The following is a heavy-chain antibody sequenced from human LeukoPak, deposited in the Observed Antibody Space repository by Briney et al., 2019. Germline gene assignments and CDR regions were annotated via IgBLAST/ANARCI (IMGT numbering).Heavy chain of an antibody. CDR2: LYSSGIT. Sequence: GGSLRLSCAASGFAVSSTYMSWVRQAPGQGLEWVSLLYSSGITFYAESVQGRFTISRDNSKNTLYLQMNSLRAEDTAIYYCARDSSSFPNYFDFWGQGTLVTVSS. V-gene: IGHV3-53*01. D-gene: IGHD3-3*02. CDR1: GFAVSSTY. J-gene: IGHJ4*02. CDR3: ARDSSSFPNYFDF.